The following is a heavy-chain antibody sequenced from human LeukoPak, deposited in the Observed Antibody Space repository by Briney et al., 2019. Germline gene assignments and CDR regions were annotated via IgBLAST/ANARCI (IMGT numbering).Heavy chain of an antibody. CDR2: IYWDDDK. CDR1: GFSRRTSGVG. J-gene: IGHJ3*02. Sequence: SGPTLVNPTPTLTLTCTFSGFSRRTSGVGVGWIRQPPVNALEGLALIYWDDDKRYSPSLKSRLTITKDTSKNQVVLTMTNMDPVDTATYYCAHSSYYYDSSGYDAFDIWGQGTMVTVSS. V-gene: IGHV2-5*02. CDR3: AHSSYYYDSSGYDAFDI. D-gene: IGHD3-22*01.